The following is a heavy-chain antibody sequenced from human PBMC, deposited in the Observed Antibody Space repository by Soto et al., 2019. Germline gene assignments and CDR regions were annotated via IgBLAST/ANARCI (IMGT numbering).Heavy chain of an antibody. J-gene: IGHJ4*02. CDR1: GVSVTSNY. CDR2: LYTGGST. Sequence: GGSVRLSCVASGVSVTSNYMTWVRQAQGRGLEWVSILYTGGSTYYSYSVKGRSTISRDTPKNTVFLQLNSLRAEDTAIYYCARATRYFGSFDSWGQGTRGTVSS. V-gene: IGHV3-53*01. CDR3: ARATRYFGSFDS. D-gene: IGHD2-2*01.